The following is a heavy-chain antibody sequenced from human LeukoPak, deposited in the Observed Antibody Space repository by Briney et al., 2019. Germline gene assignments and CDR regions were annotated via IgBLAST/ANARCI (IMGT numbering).Heavy chain of an antibody. CDR3: ARHSPGYYHYDMDV. CDR2: IYYSGYT. J-gene: IGHJ6*02. CDR1: GGSISNSTYY. V-gene: IGHV4-39*01. Sequence: SETLSLTCIVSGGSISNSTYYWGWIRQPPGKGLEWIGSIYYSGYTYYNPSLKSRVTISVDTSKNQFSLKLSSVTAADTAVYYCARHSPGYYHYDMDVWGQGTTVTVSS.